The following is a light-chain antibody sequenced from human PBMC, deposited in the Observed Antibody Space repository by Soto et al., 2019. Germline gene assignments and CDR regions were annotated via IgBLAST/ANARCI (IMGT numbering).Light chain of an antibody. Sequence: QSVLTQPPSVSGAPGQRVTISCTGSGSNIGAGYDVHWYQHRPGTAPKLLVFGDSHRPSGVPDRFSGSKSGTSASLAITGLQAEDEGDYYCQSYYSTLDARYVFVTGTKLTVL. CDR3: QSYYSTLDARYV. J-gene: IGLJ1*01. CDR2: GDS. V-gene: IGLV1-40*01. CDR1: GSNIGAGYD.